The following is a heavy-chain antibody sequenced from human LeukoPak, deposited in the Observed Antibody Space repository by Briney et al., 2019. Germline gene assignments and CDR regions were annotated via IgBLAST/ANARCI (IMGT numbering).Heavy chain of an antibody. CDR3: ANSREVIVVVPADPFDY. CDR2: ISGSGGST. Sequence: GGSLRLFCAASGFTFSSYAMSRVRQARGKGLEWVSAISGSGGSTYYADSVKGRFTISRDNSKNTLYLQMNSLRDEDTAVYYCANSREVIVVVPADPFDYWGQGTLVTVSS. CDR1: GFTFSSYA. D-gene: IGHD2-2*01. V-gene: IGHV3-23*01. J-gene: IGHJ4*02.